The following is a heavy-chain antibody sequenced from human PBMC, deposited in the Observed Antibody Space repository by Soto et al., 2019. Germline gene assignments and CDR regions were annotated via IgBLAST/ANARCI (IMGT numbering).Heavy chain of an antibody. J-gene: IGHJ4*02. Sequence: EVQLLESGGGLEQPGGSLRLSCAASGFTFSSYAMSWVRQAPGKGLEWVSGISGSGGTTYYGDSVRGRFTISSDNSKNTLYLQMNSLRAEDTAVYYCAKSTVTTVVFYYWGQGTLVTVSS. V-gene: IGHV3-23*01. D-gene: IGHD4-17*01. CDR2: ISGSGGTT. CDR3: AKSTVTTVVFYY. CDR1: GFTFSSYA.